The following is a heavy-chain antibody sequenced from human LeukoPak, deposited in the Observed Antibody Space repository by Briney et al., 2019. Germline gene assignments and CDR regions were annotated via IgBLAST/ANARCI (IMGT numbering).Heavy chain of an antibody. D-gene: IGHD4-23*01. CDR2: ISYDGSNK. J-gene: IGHJ3*02. Sequence: GGSLRLSCAASGFTFSDYVMHWVRQAPGKGLEWVAVISYDGSNKYYADSVKGRFTISRDNSKNTLYLQMNSLRAEDTAVYYCARDSHYGGNSNAFDIWGQGTMVTVSS. CDR3: ARDSHYGGNSNAFDI. V-gene: IGHV3-30-3*01. CDR1: GFTFSDYV.